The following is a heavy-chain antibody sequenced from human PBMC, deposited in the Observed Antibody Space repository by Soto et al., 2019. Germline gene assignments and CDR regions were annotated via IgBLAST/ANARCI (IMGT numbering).Heavy chain of an antibody. J-gene: IGHJ4*02. V-gene: IGHV3-30-3*01. CDR1: GFTFSSYA. CDR2: ISYDGSNK. D-gene: IGHD6-19*01. Sequence: QVQLVESGGGVVQPGRSLRLSCAASGFTFSSYAMHWVRQAPGKGLEWVAVISYDGSNKYYADSVKGRFTISRDNSKNTLYLQMNSLRAEDTAVYYCARGAVADYFDYWGQGTLVTVSS. CDR3: ARGAVADYFDY.